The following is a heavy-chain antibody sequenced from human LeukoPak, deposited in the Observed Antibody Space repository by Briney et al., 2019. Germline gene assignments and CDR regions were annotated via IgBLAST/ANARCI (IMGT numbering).Heavy chain of an antibody. J-gene: IGHJ5*02. Sequence: MASETLSLTCAVYGGSFSGYYWSWIRQPPGKGLEWIGEINHSGSTNYNPSLKSRVTISVDTSKNQFSLKLGSVTAADTAVYYCARGLWFDPWGQGTLVTVSS. CDR1: GGSFSGYY. V-gene: IGHV4-34*01. CDR2: INHSGST. CDR3: ARGLWFDP.